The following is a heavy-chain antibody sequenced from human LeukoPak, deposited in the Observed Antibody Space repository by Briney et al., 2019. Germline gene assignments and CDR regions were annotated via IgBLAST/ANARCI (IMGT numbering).Heavy chain of an antibody. V-gene: IGHV4-34*01. D-gene: IGHD3-10*01. CDR2: INHSGST. CDR1: GGSFSGYY. J-gene: IGHJ6*03. Sequence: SETLSLTCAVYGGSFSGYYWSWIRQPPGKGLEWIGEINHSGSTNYNPSLKSRVTISVDTSKNQFSLKPSSVTAADTAVYYCARQISDYYYYYIDVWGKGTTVTVSS. CDR3: ARQISDYYYYYIDV.